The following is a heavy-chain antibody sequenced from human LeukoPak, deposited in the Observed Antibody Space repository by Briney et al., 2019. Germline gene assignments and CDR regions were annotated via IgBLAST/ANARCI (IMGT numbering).Heavy chain of an antibody. J-gene: IGHJ4*02. D-gene: IGHD5-18*01. Sequence: GGSLRLSCSASGSTFSSYAMHWVRQAPGKGLEYVSAISSNGRSTYYTDSLKGRFTISRDNSKNTLYLQMSSLRTEDTAVYYCVKGGRYSYGPFDYWGQGTLVTVSS. CDR3: VKGGRYSYGPFDY. V-gene: IGHV3-64D*09. CDR2: ISSNGRST. CDR1: GSTFSSYA.